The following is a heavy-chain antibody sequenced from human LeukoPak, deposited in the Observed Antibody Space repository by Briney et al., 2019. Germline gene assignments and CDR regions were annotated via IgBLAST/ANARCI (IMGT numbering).Heavy chain of an antibody. V-gene: IGHV3-7*01. J-gene: IGHJ5*02. D-gene: IGHD3-3*01. CDR3: ARDPRAPGLRFLEWLSPNWFDP. Sequence: PEGSLRLSCAASGFTFSSYWMSWVRQAPGKGLEWVANIKQDGSEKYYVDSVKGRFTISGDNAKNSLYLQLNSLRAEDTAVYYCARDPRAPGLRFLEWLSPNWFDPWGQGTLVTVSS. CDR2: IKQDGSEK. CDR1: GFTFSSYW.